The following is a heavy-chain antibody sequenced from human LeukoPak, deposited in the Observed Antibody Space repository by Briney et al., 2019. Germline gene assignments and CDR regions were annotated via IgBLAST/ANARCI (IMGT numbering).Heavy chain of an antibody. Sequence: PGGSLRLSCAASGFTFSSYEMNWVRRAPGKGLEWVSYISSSGSTIYYADSVKGRFTISRDNAKNSLYLQMNSLRAEDTAVYYCARDHYYDILTGYYGMDVWGKGTTVTVSS. CDR2: ISSSGSTI. D-gene: IGHD3-9*01. CDR1: GFTFSSYE. J-gene: IGHJ6*04. V-gene: IGHV3-48*03. CDR3: ARDHYYDILTGYYGMDV.